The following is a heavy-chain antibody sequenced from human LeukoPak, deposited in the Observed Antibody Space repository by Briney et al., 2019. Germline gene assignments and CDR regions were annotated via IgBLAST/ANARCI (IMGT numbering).Heavy chain of an antibody. V-gene: IGHV3-23*01. Sequence: GGSLRLSCAASGFSFSNYAMSWVRQAPGEGLDWVSTFSKRGRDTYYADSVKGRFTISRDNSKNTLYLQMTSLRVEDTATYYCAKVPYSDYGSGRPPFMDVWGQGTTVAVSS. CDR3: AKVPYSDYGSGRPPFMDV. J-gene: IGHJ6*02. D-gene: IGHD3-10*01. CDR1: GFSFSNYA. CDR2: FSKRGRDT.